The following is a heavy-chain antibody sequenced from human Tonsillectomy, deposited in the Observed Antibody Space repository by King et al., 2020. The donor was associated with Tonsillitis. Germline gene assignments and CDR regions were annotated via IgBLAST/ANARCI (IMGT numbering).Heavy chain of an antibody. Sequence: VQLVESGGGLVQPGGSLRLSCSASGFTFSRYAMHWVRQAPGKGLEYVSAISSNGCSTDYADSVKGRFTMSRDNSKNTLYLKMSSLRAEDTAVYYCVKDWNYDSSGYYYFDYWGQGTLVTVSS. D-gene: IGHD3-22*01. V-gene: IGHV3-64D*06. CDR2: ISSNGCST. J-gene: IGHJ4*02. CDR1: GFTFSRYA. CDR3: VKDWNYDSSGYYYFDY.